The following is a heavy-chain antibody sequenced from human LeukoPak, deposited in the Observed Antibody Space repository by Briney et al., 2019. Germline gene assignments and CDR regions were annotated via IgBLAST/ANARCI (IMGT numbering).Heavy chain of an antibody. CDR1: GGSISSYY. J-gene: IGHJ6*03. CDR2: IYTSGST. CDR3: ARHAPSGDGYYYYYMDV. V-gene: IGHV4-4*07. D-gene: IGHD3-10*01. Sequence: SETLSLTCTVPGGSISSYYWSWIRQPAGKGLEWIGRIYTSGSTNYNPSLKSRVTMSVDTSKNQFSLKLSSVTAADTAVYYCARHAPSGDGYYYYYMDVWGKGTTVTVSS.